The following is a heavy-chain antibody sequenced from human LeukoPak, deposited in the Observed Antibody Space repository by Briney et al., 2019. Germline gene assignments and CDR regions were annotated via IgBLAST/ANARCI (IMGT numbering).Heavy chain of an antibody. CDR3: ARERENWFDP. Sequence: GRSLRLSCAASGFTFSSYAMHWVRQAPGKGLEWVAVISYDGSNKYYADSVKGRFTISRDNSKNTLYLQMNSLRAEDTAVYYCARERENWFDPWGQGTLVTVSS. D-gene: IGHD5-24*01. CDR2: ISYDGSNK. J-gene: IGHJ5*02. V-gene: IGHV3-30*04. CDR1: GFTFSSYA.